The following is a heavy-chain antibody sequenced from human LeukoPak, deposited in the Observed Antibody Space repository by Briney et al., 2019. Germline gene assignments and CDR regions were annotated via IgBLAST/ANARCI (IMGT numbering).Heavy chain of an antibody. CDR2: ISYDGSNK. Sequence: PGRSLRLSCAASGFTFSSYGMHWVRQAPGKGLEWVAVISYDGSNKYYADSVKGRFTIPRDNSKNTLYLQMNSLRAEDTAVYYCASNEGYCSGGSCYQVDYWGQGTLVTVSS. CDR3: ASNEGYCSGGSCYQVDY. V-gene: IGHV3-30*03. CDR1: GFTFSSYG. D-gene: IGHD2-15*01. J-gene: IGHJ4*02.